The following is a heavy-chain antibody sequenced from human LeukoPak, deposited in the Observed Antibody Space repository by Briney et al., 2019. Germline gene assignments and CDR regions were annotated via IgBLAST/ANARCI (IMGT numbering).Heavy chain of an antibody. D-gene: IGHD1-26*01. CDR2: ISGSGYST. J-gene: IGHJ4*02. V-gene: IGHV3-23*01. CDR3: AKDGSGRYFDF. CDR1: GFTFSSYA. Sequence: GGSLRLSCAASGFTFSSYAMSWVRQAPGKGLEWVSVISGSGYSTYHADSVKGRFTISRDNSKNTLYVQMNSLSVEDTAVYYFAKDGSGRYFDFWGQGTLVTVSS.